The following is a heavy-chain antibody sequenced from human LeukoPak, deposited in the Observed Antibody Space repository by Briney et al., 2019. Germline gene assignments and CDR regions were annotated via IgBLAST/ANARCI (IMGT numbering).Heavy chain of an antibody. CDR3: AKDQPPGGYTYGLGDS. D-gene: IGHD2-8*01. CDR2: ISGSGSTT. Sequence: GGSLRLSCVASGLSFSNFAMSWVRQAPGKGLEWVSSISGSGSTTHYADFVKGRFTISRDNSKNALFLQITNLRVEDAALYRCAKDQPPGGYTYGLGDSWGQGTLVTVSS. J-gene: IGHJ4*02. V-gene: IGHV3-23*01. CDR1: GLSFSNFA.